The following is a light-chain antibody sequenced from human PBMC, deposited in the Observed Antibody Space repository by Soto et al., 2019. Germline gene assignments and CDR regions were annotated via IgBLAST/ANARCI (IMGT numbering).Light chain of an antibody. CDR3: QQYGSSGT. Sequence: EIVMTQSPGTLSLSAGDRATLSCRASQSVSGSYLAWYQQKPGQAPRLLIYGASRRTTGIPDRFSGSGSGTDFTLTISRLEPEDFAVYYCQQYGSSGTFGQGTKVDIK. CDR1: QSVSGSY. V-gene: IGKV3-20*01. J-gene: IGKJ1*01. CDR2: GAS.